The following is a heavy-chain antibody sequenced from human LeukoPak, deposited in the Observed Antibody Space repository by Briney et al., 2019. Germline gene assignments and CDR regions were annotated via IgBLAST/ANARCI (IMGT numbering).Heavy chain of an antibody. D-gene: IGHD2-15*01. CDR3: ARQKGGYCSGGSCYGLIYFDY. CDR1: GYSFTTYW. V-gene: IGHV5-51*01. J-gene: IGHJ4*02. Sequence: GESLKISCRVSGYSFTTYWIAWVRQMPGKGLEWMGIIYPGDSDTRYSPSFQGQVTTSADKSISTAYLQWSSLKASDTAMYYCARQKGGYCSGGSCYGLIYFDYWGQGTLVTVSS. CDR2: IYPGDSDT.